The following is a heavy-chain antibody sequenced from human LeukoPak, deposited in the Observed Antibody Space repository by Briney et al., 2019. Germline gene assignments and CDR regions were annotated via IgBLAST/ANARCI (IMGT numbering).Heavy chain of an antibody. J-gene: IGHJ4*02. D-gene: IGHD1-26*01. CDR3: TRGSLSGSSRDY. V-gene: IGHV1-8*01. CDR2: MSPSTGDT. Sequence: ASVRVSCKASGYTFSGYDINWVRQAIGQGLEWMGWMSPSTGDTGYAQKFQGRVTMTRNTSVDTAFMELSGLGFEDTAIYYCTRGSLSGSSRDYWGQGTLVTVSS. CDR1: GYTFSGYD.